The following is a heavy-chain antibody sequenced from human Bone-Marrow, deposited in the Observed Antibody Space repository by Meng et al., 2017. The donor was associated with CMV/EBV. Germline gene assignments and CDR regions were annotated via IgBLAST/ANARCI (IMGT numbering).Heavy chain of an antibody. D-gene: IGHD6-19*01. CDR3: ARDRFGGIAVH. V-gene: IGHV1-69*10. Sequence: SVKVSCKASGGTFSSYAISWVRQAPGQGLEWMGGIIPILGIANYAQKFQGRVTITADKSTSTAYMELSSLRSDDTAVYYCARDRFGGIAVHWGQGTLVTVSS. CDR2: IIPILGIA. CDR1: GGTFSSYA. J-gene: IGHJ4*02.